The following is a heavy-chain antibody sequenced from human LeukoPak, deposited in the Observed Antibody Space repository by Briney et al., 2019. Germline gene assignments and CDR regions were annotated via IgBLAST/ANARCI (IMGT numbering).Heavy chain of an antibody. V-gene: IGHV4-61*02. J-gene: IGHJ4*02. D-gene: IGHD1-1*01. CDR3: ALDFDY. CDR1: GGSISSGSYY. Sequence: PSETLSLTCTVSGGSISSGSYYWSWIRQPAGKGLEWIGRIYTGGSTYYNPSLKRLVTISVDTSKSQFSLKLSSVTAADTAVYYCALDFDYWGQGTLVTVSS. CDR2: IYTGGST.